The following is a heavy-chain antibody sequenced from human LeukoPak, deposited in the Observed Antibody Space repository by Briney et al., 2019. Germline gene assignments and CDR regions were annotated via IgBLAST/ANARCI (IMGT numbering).Heavy chain of an antibody. Sequence: SETLSLTCTVSGDSISSGSFYWGWIRQPPGKGLEWIGSISWSTYYYPSRKSRVTISVDTSKHQFSLKVSSVTAADTAVYYCARLTVVQHAFDIWGQGTMVTVSS. CDR3: ARLTVVQHAFDI. V-gene: IGHV4-39*01. CDR1: GDSISSGSFY. J-gene: IGHJ3*02. D-gene: IGHD1-1*01. CDR2: ISWST.